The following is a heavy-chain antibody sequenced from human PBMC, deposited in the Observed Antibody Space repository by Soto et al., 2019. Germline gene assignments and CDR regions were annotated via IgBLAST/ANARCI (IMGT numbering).Heavy chain of an antibody. Sequence: ASVKVSCKASGYTFTSYYMHWVRQAPGQGLEWMGRINPSGGGTNYAQKFQGRVTMTRDTSISTAYMELSSLRSDDTAVYYCARGPPSLGYCTNGVCYSIDYWGQGTLVTSPQ. V-gene: IGHV1-2*02. CDR3: ARGPPSLGYCTNGVCYSIDY. CDR2: INPSGGGT. CDR1: GYTFTSYY. D-gene: IGHD2-8*01. J-gene: IGHJ4*02.